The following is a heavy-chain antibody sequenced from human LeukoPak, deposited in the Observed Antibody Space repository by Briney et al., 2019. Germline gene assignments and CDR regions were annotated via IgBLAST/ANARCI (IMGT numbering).Heavy chain of an antibody. CDR1: GYTFTGYY. Sequence: ASVKVSCKASGYTFTGYYIHWVRQAPGQGLEWMGWMNPESGVTSYAQKFQGTVTMTRDTSISTAYMEVSRLRSDDTAVYYCARGDIVVVPAAQGDYWGQGTLVTVSS. CDR3: ARGDIVVVPAAQGDY. J-gene: IGHJ4*02. CDR2: MNPESGVT. D-gene: IGHD2-2*01. V-gene: IGHV1-2*02.